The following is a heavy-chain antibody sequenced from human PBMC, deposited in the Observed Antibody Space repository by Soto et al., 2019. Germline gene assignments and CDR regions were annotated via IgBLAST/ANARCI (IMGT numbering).Heavy chain of an antibody. J-gene: IGHJ3*02. CDR1: GYTFTSYD. CDR2: MNPNSGNT. CDR3: ARVASEDSSSWYFWFYQGAFDI. D-gene: IGHD6-13*01. Sequence: ASVKVSCKASGYTFTSYDINWVRQATGQGLEWMGWMNPNSGNTGYAQKFQGRVTMTRNTSISTAYMELSSLRSEDTAVYYCARVASEDSSSWYFWFYQGAFDIWGQGTMVTVSS. V-gene: IGHV1-8*01.